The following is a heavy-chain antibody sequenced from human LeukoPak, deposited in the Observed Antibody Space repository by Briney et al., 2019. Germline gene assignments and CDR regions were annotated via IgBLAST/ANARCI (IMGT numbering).Heavy chain of an antibody. CDR3: AKARGSSGYSYFDY. CDR1: GFTFDDYA. V-gene: IGHV3-23*01. Sequence: PGRSLRLSCAASGFTFDDYAMHWVRQAPGKGLEWVSAISGSGGSTYYADSVKGRFTISRDNSKNTLYLQMDSLRAEDTAVYYCAKARGSSGYSYFDYWGQGTLVTVSS. CDR2: ISGSGGST. D-gene: IGHD3-22*01. J-gene: IGHJ4*02.